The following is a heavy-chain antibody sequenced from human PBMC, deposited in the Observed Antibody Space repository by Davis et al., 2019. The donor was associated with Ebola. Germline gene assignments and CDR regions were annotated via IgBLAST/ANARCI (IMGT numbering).Heavy chain of an antibody. CDR3: ARGKWFDP. CDR1: GGTFTNYA. CDR2: IIPVVDTK. J-gene: IGHJ5*02. V-gene: IGHV1-69*04. Sequence: AASVKVSCKTSGGTFTNYAVNWVRQAPGQGLEWMGRIIPVVDTKDYAQKFQGRVTLTAAKATNTAYMELSGLRFDDTAVYYCARGKWFDPWGQGTLVSVTS.